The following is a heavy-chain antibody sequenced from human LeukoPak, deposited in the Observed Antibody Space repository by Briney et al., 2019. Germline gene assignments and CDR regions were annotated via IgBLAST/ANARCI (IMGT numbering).Heavy chain of an antibody. V-gene: IGHV5-51*01. Sequence: GESLKISCKGSGYSFTTYWIGWVRQMPGKGLEWMGIIYPGDSDTRYSPSFQGQVTISADKSISTAYLQWSSLKASDTAMYYCARHLMTTVTSDALDIWGQGTMVTVSS. CDR1: GYSFTTYW. D-gene: IGHD4-17*01. CDR2: IYPGDSDT. J-gene: IGHJ3*02. CDR3: ARHLMTTVTSDALDI.